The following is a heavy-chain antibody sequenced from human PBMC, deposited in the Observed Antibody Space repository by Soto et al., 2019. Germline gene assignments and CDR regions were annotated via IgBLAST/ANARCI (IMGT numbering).Heavy chain of an antibody. CDR2: INHSGST. Sequence: SETLSLTCAVYVGSFSGYYWSLIRQPPGKGLECIWEINHSGSTNYNPSLKSRVTISVDTSKNQFSLKLSSVTAADTAVYYCERDYYYDSSGDSKWRYYYYYGMEVWGQGTTVTLSS. CDR1: VGSFSGYY. D-gene: IGHD3-22*01. CDR3: ERDYYYDSSGDSKWRYYYYYGMEV. J-gene: IGHJ6*01. V-gene: IGHV4-34*01.